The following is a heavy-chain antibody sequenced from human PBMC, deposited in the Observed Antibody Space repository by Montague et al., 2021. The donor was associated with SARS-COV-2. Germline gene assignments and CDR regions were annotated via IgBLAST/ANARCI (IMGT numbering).Heavy chain of an antibody. CDR2: IKPDGSDK. D-gene: IGHD7-27*01. CDR1: GFSFSTFW. Sequence: SLRLSCAASGFSFSTFWMTWVRQAPGKGLEWVASIKPDGSDKYYVESVKGRFTISRDNDRNSLYLQLNNLRAEDTAVYYCARDPNWGAHWGQGNLVTVSS. V-gene: IGHV3-7*05. J-gene: IGHJ4*02. CDR3: ARDPNWGAH.